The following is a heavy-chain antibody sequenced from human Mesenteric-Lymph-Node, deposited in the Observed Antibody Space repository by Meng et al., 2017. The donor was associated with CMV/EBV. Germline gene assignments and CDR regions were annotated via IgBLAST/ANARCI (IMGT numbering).Heavy chain of an antibody. J-gene: IGHJ5*02. D-gene: IGHD1-26*01. Sequence: GSLRLSCAASGFTFSDYYMSWIRQPPGKGLEWIGSVNYGGSPYSNPSLKSRVTISVDTSKNQFSLKLSSVTAAETAVYYCARSTGAAAYDPWGQGTLVTVSS. CDR3: ARSTGAAAYDP. CDR2: VNYGGSP. CDR1: GFTFSDYY. V-gene: IGHV4-38-2*01.